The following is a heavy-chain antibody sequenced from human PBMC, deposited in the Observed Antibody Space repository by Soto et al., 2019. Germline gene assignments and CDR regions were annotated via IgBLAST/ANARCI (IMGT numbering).Heavy chain of an antibody. CDR2: ISHTGGT. CDR1: GGSFNGYY. CDR3: ARPVWFGNMGYFDS. V-gene: IGHV4-34*01. J-gene: IGHJ4*03. Sequence: PSETLSLTCAVSGGSFNGYYWTWIRQPPGKGLEWIAEISHTGGTNYNPSLRSRVTMSVDTSKNQFSLRLSSVTAADTAIYFCARPVWFGNMGYFDSWGQGTLVTVSS. D-gene: IGHD3-10*01.